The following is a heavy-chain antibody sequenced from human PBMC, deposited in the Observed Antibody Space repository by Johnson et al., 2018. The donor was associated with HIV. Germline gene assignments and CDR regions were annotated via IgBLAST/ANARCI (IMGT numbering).Heavy chain of an antibody. CDR1: GFTVSSNY. CDR3: AREPSGCSGGSCYSWGAFDI. CDR2: IYSGGST. Sequence: VQLVESGGGLIQPGGSLRLSCAASGFTVSSNYMSWVRQAPGKGLEWVSVIYSGGSTYYADPVKGRFTIPRHNSKHTLSLQMSSLRGEDTAVYYCAREPSGCSGGSCYSWGAFDIWGQGTMVTVSS. J-gene: IGHJ3*02. D-gene: IGHD2-15*01. V-gene: IGHV3-53*01.